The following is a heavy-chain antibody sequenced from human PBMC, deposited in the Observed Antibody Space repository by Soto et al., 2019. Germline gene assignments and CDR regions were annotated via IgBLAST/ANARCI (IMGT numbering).Heavy chain of an antibody. CDR3: AKDPRQQLVRGYFDS. CDR2: ISGSGDST. Sequence: PWGSLRLSCAASGFTFSNYAMNWVRQAPGKGLEWVSSISGSGDSTYYADSVKGRFTISRDASKNTLYLLMSGLRAEDTAVYFCAKDPRQQLVRGYFDSWGQGTLVTVSS. V-gene: IGHV3-23*01. CDR1: GFTFSNYA. J-gene: IGHJ4*02. D-gene: IGHD6-13*01.